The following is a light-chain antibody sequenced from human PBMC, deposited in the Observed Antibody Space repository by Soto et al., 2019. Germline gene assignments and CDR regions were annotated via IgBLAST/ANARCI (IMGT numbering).Light chain of an antibody. J-gene: IGLJ1*01. CDR3: ISYTGSSTSDV. V-gene: IGLV2-14*01. CDR2: EVT. CDR1: SSDVGSYSH. Sequence: QSALTQPASVSGSPGQSITLSCSGTSSDVGSYSHVARYQQFPGKTPKLIIYEVTYRPSGVSHRFSASKSGNTASLTISGLHAGDEAEYYCISYTGSSTSDVFWTGTKLTVL.